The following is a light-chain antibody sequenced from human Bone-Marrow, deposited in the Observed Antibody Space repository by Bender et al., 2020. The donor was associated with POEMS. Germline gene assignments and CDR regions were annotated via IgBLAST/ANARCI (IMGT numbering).Light chain of an antibody. Sequence: QSVLTQPPSASGTPGQRVTISCSGGSSNIGAHAVNWYQHLPGTAPKLLIYSSHRRPSVVPDRFSGSRSGTSASLAISGIQSEDEAEYYCAVWEDSLNGWVFGVGTKLTVL. CDR1: SSNIGAHA. V-gene: IGLV1-44*01. CDR3: AVWEDSLNGWV. CDR2: SSH. J-gene: IGLJ3*02.